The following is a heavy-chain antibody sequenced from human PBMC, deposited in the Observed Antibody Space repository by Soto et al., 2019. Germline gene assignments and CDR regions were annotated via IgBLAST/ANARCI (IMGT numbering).Heavy chain of an antibody. Sequence: EVQLLESGGGLVQPGGSLRLSCAASGFTLSSYAMSWVRQAPGKGLEWVSAISGSGGSTYYADSVKGRFTISRDKSKNTLYLQRNSLRAEDTAVYYCAKGSDSITMMVVGRATSTGMEVWGQGTTVTVSS. CDR3: AKGSDSITMMVVGRATSTGMEV. CDR2: ISGSGGST. J-gene: IGHJ6*02. CDR1: GFTLSSYA. D-gene: IGHD3-22*01. V-gene: IGHV3-23*01.